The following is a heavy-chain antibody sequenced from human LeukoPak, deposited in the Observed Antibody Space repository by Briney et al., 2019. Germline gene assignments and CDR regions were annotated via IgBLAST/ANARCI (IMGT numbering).Heavy chain of an antibody. J-gene: IGHJ5*02. CDR2: ISGGGGST. CDR3: AKGTTGMRYSWFDP. D-gene: IGHD2/OR15-2a*01. CDR1: GFTFSDYY. V-gene: IGHV3-23*01. Sequence: PGGSLRLSCAASGFTFSDYYMSWIRQAPGKGLEWVSAISGGGGSTYYADSVKGRFTISRDNSKNTLYLQMNSLRAEDTAVYYCAKGTTGMRYSWFDPWGQGTLVTVSS.